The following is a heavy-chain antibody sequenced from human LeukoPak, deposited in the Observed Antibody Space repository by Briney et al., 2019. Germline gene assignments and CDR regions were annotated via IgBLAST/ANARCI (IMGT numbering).Heavy chain of an antibody. Sequence: GGSLRLSCAASGFTFSSYAMSWVRQAPGKGLEWASAISGSGGSTYYADSVKGRFTISRDNSKNTLYLQMNSLRAEDTAVYYCAKAPAKFGELLDWGQGTLVTVSS. J-gene: IGHJ4*02. D-gene: IGHD3-10*01. CDR1: GFTFSSYA. V-gene: IGHV3-23*01. CDR2: ISGSGGST. CDR3: AKAPAKFGELLD.